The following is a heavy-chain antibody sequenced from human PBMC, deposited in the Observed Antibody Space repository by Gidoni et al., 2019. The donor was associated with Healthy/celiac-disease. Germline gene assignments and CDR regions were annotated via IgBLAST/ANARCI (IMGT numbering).Heavy chain of an antibody. J-gene: IGHJ4*02. CDR3: AAQGNARSLCRY. V-gene: IGHV1-2*02. Sequence: QVQLVQSGAEVTKPGASVKVSCKASGSTFTGNYMHWPRQAPGQGLEWMGWRNPDSGGTSYAQKFQGRVTMTRDTSITTAYMELSRLRSDDTAVYYCAAQGNARSLCRYWGQGTLVTVSS. CDR1: GSTFTGNY. D-gene: IGHD1-1*01. CDR2: RNPDSGGT.